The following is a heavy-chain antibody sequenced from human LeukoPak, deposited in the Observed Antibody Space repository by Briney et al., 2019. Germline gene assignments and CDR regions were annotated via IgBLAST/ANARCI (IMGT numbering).Heavy chain of an antibody. CDR1: GFTFSSYA. J-gene: IGHJ4*02. Sequence: GGSLRLSCEASGFTFSSYALSWVRQAPGKGLEWVSAISGSGGSTYYADSVKGRFTISRDSSKNTLYLQMNSLRAEDTAVYYCAKNSFDYSSSFFDYWGQGTLVTVSS. V-gene: IGHV3-23*01. D-gene: IGHD6-6*01. CDR3: AKNSFDYSSSFFDY. CDR2: ISGSGGST.